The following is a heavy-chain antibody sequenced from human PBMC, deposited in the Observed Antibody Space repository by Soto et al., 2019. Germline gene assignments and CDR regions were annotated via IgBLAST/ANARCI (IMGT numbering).Heavy chain of an antibody. CDR2: MNPNSGNT. J-gene: IGHJ5*02. CDR1: GYTFTSYD. Sequence: GASVKVSCKASGYTFTSYDINWVRQATGQGLEWMGWMNPNSGNTGYAQKLQGRVTMTRNTSISTAYMELSSLRSEDTAVYYCARGRIEYSSSSPWFDPWGQGTLVTVSS. D-gene: IGHD6-6*01. V-gene: IGHV1-8*01. CDR3: ARGRIEYSSSSPWFDP.